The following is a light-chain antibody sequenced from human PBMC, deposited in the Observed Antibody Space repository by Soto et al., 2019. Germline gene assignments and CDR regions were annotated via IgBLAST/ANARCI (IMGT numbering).Light chain of an antibody. CDR2: GAS. CDR3: QRYNNWPPMT. J-gene: IGKJ1*01. CDR1: QSVSSN. V-gene: IGKV3-15*01. Sequence: EIVMTQSPATLSVSPGERATLSCRASQSVSSNSAWYQQKPGQAPRLLIYGASTRATGIPARFSGSGSGTEYTLTISSLQSEDFAVYYCQRYNNWPPMTFGQGTKVDIK.